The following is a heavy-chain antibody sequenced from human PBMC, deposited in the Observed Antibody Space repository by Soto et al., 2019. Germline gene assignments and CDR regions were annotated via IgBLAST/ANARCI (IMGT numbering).Heavy chain of an antibody. CDR1: GFTFSSFW. V-gene: IGHV3-74*01. Sequence: GGSLRLSCAASGFTFSSFWMHWVRQAPGKGLVWVSRINSDGSITTYADSVKGRFTISRDNAKNTLYLQMDNLRAEDTALYFCENPHDFPPRFDPGGQETPVTVP. CDR2: INSDGSIT. D-gene: IGHD3-16*01. CDR3: ENPHDFPPRFDP. J-gene: IGHJ5*02.